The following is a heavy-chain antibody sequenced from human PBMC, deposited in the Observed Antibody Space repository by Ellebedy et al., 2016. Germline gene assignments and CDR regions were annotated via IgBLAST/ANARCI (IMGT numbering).Heavy chain of an antibody. CDR2: IWYNGSNK. J-gene: IGHJ6*02. Sequence: GGSLRLSCAASGFTFSSYGMHWVRQAPGKGLEWVAVIWYNGSNKYYADSVKGRFTISRDNSKNTLYLQMNSLRAEDTAVYYCARELMDTAPPLGGMDVWGQGTTVTVSS. CDR3: ARELMDTAPPLGGMDV. D-gene: IGHD5-18*01. V-gene: IGHV3-33*08. CDR1: GFTFSSYG.